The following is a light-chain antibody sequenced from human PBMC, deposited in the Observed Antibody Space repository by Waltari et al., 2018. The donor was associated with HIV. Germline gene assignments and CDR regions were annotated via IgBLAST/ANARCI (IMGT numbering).Light chain of an antibody. J-gene: IGLJ3*02. V-gene: IGLV1-47*01. CDR2: RND. CDR1: IPHLGGHF. Sequence: QSVVTQPPSASGTPGQTISISCSVDIPHLGGHFVSCYQQRPGTAPRLLIYRNDQRPSGVPDRFSGSKSATSASLAISGLRSEDEADYHCSTWDNSLSHWVFGGGTKVTVL. CDR3: STWDNSLSHWV.